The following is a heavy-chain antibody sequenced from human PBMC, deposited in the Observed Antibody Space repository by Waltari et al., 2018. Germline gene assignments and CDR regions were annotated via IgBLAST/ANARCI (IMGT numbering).Heavy chain of an antibody. V-gene: IGHV3-48*03. J-gene: IGHJ4*02. CDR1: GFTFSYSE. D-gene: IGHD3-3*01. Sequence: EVQLVDSGGGLLQPGGSLRLSCAASGFTFSYSEMNWVLQAPGKGREWISYISSSGSTIYYADSVKGRFTISRDNAKNSLYLQMNSLRAEDTAVYYCARPYDFWSGYRDWGQGTLVTVSS. CDR3: ARPYDFWSGYRD. CDR2: ISSSGSTI.